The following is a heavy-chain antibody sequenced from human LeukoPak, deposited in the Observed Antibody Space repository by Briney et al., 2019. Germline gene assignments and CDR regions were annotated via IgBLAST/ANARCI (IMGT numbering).Heavy chain of an antibody. D-gene: IGHD3-3*01. J-gene: IGHJ6*03. CDR2: LYHTGST. Sequence: SETLSLTCTVSGYSISSAYCWGWIRQPPGKGLEWVGSLYHTGSTYYNPSLRSRVTISVDTSKNQFSLKLSSVTAADTAVYYCARDSDFSYMDVWGKGTTVTVSS. CDR3: ARDSDFSYMDV. CDR1: GYSISSAYC. V-gene: IGHV4-38-2*02.